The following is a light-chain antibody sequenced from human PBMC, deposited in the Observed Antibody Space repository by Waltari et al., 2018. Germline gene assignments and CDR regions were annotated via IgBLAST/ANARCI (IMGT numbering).Light chain of an antibody. Sequence: DIQMTQSPSSLSAAVGDRVTITCRDSPTLSSYLNWYQQKPGKAPHLLIYTASSLQSGVPSRFSGSGSGTDFTLTISSLQPEDFATYYCQQSSSTPPWTFGQGTKVEIK. CDR1: PTLSSY. CDR3: QQSSSTPPWT. J-gene: IGKJ1*01. CDR2: TAS. V-gene: IGKV1-39*01.